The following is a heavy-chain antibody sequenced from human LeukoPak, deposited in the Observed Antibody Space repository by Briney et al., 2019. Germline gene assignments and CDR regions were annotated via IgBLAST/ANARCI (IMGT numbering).Heavy chain of an antibody. CDR1: GDSISSGDYY. V-gene: IGHV4-30-4*01. J-gene: IGHJ6*02. Sequence: SQTLSLTCTVSGDSISSGDYYWSWIRRPPGKDLGWIGYIYHSGSRYYNPSLKTRVSISKDASKNQFSLKLISVTAADTAIYCARATGWPKGSGTFNYYYGLDVWGQGTTVTVSS. D-gene: IGHD3-10*01. CDR2: IYHSGSR. CDR3: ARATGWPKGSGTFNYYYGLDV.